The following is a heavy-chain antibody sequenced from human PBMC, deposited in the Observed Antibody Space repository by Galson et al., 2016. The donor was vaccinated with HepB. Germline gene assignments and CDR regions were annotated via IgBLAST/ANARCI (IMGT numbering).Heavy chain of an antibody. V-gene: IGHV3-9*01. CDR1: GFRFENYA. D-gene: IGHD6-6*01. Sequence: SLRLSCAASGFRFENYAMHWVRQAPGKGLEWVSGISWNRGTIVYADSVEGRLTISRDNAKNSLYLQMNSLRAEDTALYYCAKTGGIAARPGNWYFDLWGRGTPVTVAS. CDR3: AKTGGIAARPGNWYFDL. J-gene: IGHJ2*01. CDR2: ISWNRGTI.